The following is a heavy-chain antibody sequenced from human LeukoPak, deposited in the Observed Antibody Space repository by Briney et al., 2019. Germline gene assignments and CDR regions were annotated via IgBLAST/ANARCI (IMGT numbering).Heavy chain of an antibody. CDR2: ISGSGGST. CDR1: GFTFSSYG. CDR3: AKERYFDWLSPNFDY. V-gene: IGHV3-23*01. J-gene: IGHJ4*02. Sequence: PGGSLRLSCAASGFTFSSYGMSWVRQAPGKGLEWVSAISGSGGSTYYADSVKGRFTISRDNSKNTLYLQMNSLRAEDTAVYYCAKERYFDWLSPNFDYWGQGTLVTVSS. D-gene: IGHD3-9*01.